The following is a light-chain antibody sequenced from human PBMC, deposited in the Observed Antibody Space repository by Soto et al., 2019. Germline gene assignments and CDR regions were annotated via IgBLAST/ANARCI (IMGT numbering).Light chain of an antibody. J-gene: IGKJ2*01. V-gene: IGKV3-20*01. Sequence: EIVLTQSPGTLSXSXXXXXXXSCRASQSVSSRFLAWYQQKPGQAPRLLLYGASNRATGIPDRFSGTGSGTDFTLTISRLEPEDFAVYYCQQYGSSPYTFGLGTKLEIK. CDR1: QSVSSRF. CDR2: GAS. CDR3: QQYGSSPYT.